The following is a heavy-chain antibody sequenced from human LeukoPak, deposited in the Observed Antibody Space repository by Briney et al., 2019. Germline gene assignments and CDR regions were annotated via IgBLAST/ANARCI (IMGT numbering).Heavy chain of an antibody. D-gene: IGHD6-25*01. CDR1: GGSISSGGYY. Sequence: SETLSLTCTVSGGSISSGGYYWSWIRQHPGKGLEWIGYIYYSGSTYYNPSLKSRVTISVDTSKNQFSLKLSSVTAADTAVYYCARAIGSSARVYNWFDPWGQGTLVTVSS. CDR3: ARAIGSSARVYNWFDP. CDR2: IYYSGST. V-gene: IGHV4-31*03. J-gene: IGHJ5*02.